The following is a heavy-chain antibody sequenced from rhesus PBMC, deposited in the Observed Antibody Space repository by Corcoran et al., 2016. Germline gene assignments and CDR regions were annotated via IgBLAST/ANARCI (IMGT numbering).Heavy chain of an antibody. V-gene: IGHV3-100*01. D-gene: IGHD5-36*01. CDR1: GFTFSSYV. J-gene: IGHJ4*01. Sequence: EVQLVESGGGLVKPGGSLRLSCVASGFTFSSYVMHWVRQAPGKGLEWVSVISESDGTTYYADSVKGRFTISRDNAKNSLFLQMNSLRAEDTAVYYCTRSSESYGTFDYWGQGVLVTVSS. CDR3: TRSSESYGTFDY. CDR2: ISESDGTT.